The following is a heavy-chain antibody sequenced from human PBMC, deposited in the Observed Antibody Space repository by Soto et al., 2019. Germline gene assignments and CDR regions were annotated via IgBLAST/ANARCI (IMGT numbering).Heavy chain of an antibody. CDR3: ARKRDVWSGNDGFES. J-gene: IGHJ3*02. CDR2: MYYSGST. Sequence: TLSLTCTVSGGSVSSGSYYWSWIRQPPGKGLEWIGYMYYSGSTNYNPSLKSRVTISLDTSKNQFSLKLSSVTAADTAVYFCARKRDVWSGNDGFESWGQGKMVTV. CDR1: GGSVSSGSYY. D-gene: IGHD3-3*01. V-gene: IGHV4-61*01.